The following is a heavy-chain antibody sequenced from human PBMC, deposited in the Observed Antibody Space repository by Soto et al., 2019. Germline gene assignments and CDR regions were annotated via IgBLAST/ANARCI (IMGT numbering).Heavy chain of an antibody. D-gene: IGHD3-3*01. Sequence: ASVKVSCKASGYTFTNYGISWVRQAPGQGLEWMGWISAYNGNTNYAQNLQGRVTMTTDTSTSTAYMELRSLRSDDTAVYYCARVQTYYDFWSGYYTAFYYDSSGYFFDYWGQGTLVTVSS. CDR1: GYTFTNYG. J-gene: IGHJ4*02. V-gene: IGHV1-18*04. CDR3: ARVQTYYDFWSGYYTAFYYDSSGYFFDY. CDR2: ISAYNGNT.